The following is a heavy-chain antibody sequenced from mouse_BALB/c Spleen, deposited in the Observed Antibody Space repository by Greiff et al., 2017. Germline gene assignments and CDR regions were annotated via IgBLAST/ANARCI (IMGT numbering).Heavy chain of an antibody. V-gene: IGHV5-12-2*01. D-gene: IGHD2-2*01. CDR1: GFTFSSYT. CDR3: ARQGYYGYDVGYYFDY. J-gene: IGHJ2*01. Sequence: EVQLVESGGGLVQPGGSLKLSCAASGFTFSSYTMSWVRQTPEKRLEWVAYISNGGSTYYPDTVKGRFTISRDNAKNTLYLQMSSLKSEDTAMYYCARQGYYGYDVGYYFDYWGQGTTLTVSS. CDR2: ISNGGST.